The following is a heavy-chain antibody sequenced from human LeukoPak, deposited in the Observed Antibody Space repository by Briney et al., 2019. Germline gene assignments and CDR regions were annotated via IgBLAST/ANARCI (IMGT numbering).Heavy chain of an antibody. CDR1: GFTFSGYA. CDR3: AKGRVLRYFDWLEYYFDY. D-gene: IGHD3-9*01. J-gene: IGHJ4*02. V-gene: IGHV3-23*01. Sequence: GGSLRLSCAASGFTFSGYAMSWVRQAPGKGLEWVSAISGSGGSTYYAASVKGRFTISRDNSKNTLYLQMNSLRAEDTAGYYCAKGRVLRYFDWLEYYFDYWGQGTLVTVSS. CDR2: ISGSGGST.